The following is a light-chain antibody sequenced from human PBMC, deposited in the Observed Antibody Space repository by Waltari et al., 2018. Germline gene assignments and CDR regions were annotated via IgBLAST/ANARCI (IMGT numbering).Light chain of an antibody. CDR3: CSYAGSSTFPYV. CDR1: SSDVGSYNL. V-gene: IGLV2-23*03. CDR2: EGN. J-gene: IGLJ1*01. Sequence: QSALTQPASVSGSPGQSITISCPGTSSDVGSYNLVSWYQQHPGKAPKLMIYEGNKRPSGVSNRFSGSKSGNTASLTISGLQAEDEADYYCCSYAGSSTFPYVFGTGTKVTVL.